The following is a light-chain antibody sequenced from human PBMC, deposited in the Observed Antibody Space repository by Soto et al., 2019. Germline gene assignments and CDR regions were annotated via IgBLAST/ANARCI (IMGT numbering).Light chain of an antibody. J-gene: IGLJ2*01. CDR2: DVS. Sequence: QSVLTQPASVSGSPGQSITISCTGTSSDVGGYNYVSWYQQHPGKAPKLMIYDVSNRPSGVSNRFSGSKSGNTASLTISGLQAEDEADYYCSSYTTSRTRIFGGGTKLTVL. V-gene: IGLV2-14*01. CDR1: SSDVGGYNY. CDR3: SSYTTSRTRI.